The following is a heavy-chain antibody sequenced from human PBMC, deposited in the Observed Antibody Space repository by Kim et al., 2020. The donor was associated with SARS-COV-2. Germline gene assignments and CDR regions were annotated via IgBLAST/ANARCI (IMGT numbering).Heavy chain of an antibody. CDR2: ISSSSSYT. CDR3: RSGDYDDGGGSCEDYYY. D-gene: IGHD3-16*01. CDR1: GFTFSDYY. J-gene: IGHJ6*01. Sequence: GGSLRLSCAASGFTFSDYYMSWIRQAPGKGLEWVSYISSSSSYTNDADSENRRFTISSNNAKTSLLLQINIRRAEETAEYYSRSGDYDDGGGSCEDYYY. V-gene: IGHV3-11*03.